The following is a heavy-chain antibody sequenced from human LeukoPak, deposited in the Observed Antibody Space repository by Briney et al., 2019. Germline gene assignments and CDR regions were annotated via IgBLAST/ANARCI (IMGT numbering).Heavy chain of an antibody. CDR3: AKSNGYGLIDI. D-gene: IGHD3-10*01. J-gene: IGHJ3*02. CDR1: GFTFSSYA. Sequence: PGGSLRLSCVASGFTFSSYAMHWVRQPPGKALEWIGNIFYSGSTYYSPSLKSRVTISLDTSRNQFSLKLNSVTAADTAVYYCAKSNGYGLIDIWGQGTMVTVSS. CDR2: IFYSGST. V-gene: IGHV4-59*12.